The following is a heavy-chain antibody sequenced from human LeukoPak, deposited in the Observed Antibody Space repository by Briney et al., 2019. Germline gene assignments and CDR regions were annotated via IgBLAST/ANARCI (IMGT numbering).Heavy chain of an antibody. CDR2: ISSSSYI. D-gene: IGHD3-3*01. CDR3: ARGREDYDFYGVITFAFDY. J-gene: IGHJ4*02. V-gene: IGHV3-21*01. CDR1: GFTFSSYS. Sequence: GGSLRLSCAASGFTFSSYSMNWVRQAPGKGLEWVSSISSSSYIYYADSVKGRFTISRDNAKNSLYLQMNSLRAEDTAVYYCARGREDYDFYGVITFAFDYWGQGTLVTVSS.